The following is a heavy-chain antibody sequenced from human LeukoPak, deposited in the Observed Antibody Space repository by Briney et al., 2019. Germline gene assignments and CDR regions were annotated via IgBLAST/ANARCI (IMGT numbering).Heavy chain of an antibody. CDR2: IYTSGST. D-gene: IGHD3-10*01. J-gene: IGHJ4*02. CDR1: GGSISSYY. V-gene: IGHV4-4*07. CDR3: ARDTGGSGSYFLYYFDY. Sequence: SETLSLTCTVSGGSISSYYWSWIRQPAGKGLEWIGRIYTSGSTNYNPSLKSRVTMSVDTSKNQFSLKLSSVTAADTAVYYCARDTGGSGSYFLYYFDYWGQGTLVTVSS.